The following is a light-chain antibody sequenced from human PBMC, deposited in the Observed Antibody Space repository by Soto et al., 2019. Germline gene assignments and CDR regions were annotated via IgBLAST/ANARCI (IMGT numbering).Light chain of an antibody. Sequence: QSALTQPASVSGSPGQSITISCTGTSSDVGGYNYVSWYQQHPGKAPKLMIYDVSNRPPGGSHRFSGSKSGNTASLTISGLQAADEDADYCSSDTSSSTLLYVFGTGTKVTVL. J-gene: IGLJ1*01. CDR1: SSDVGGYNY. CDR2: DVS. CDR3: SSDTSSSTLLYV. V-gene: IGLV2-14*01.